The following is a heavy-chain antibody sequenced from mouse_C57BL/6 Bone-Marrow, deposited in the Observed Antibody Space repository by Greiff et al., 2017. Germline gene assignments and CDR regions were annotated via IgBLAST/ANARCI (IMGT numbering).Heavy chain of an antibody. CDR3: ARKITTVVALDY. Sequence: VQLQQSGAELVKPGASVKMSCKASGYTFTSYWITWVKQRPGQGLEWIGDIYPGSGSTNYNEKFKSKATLTVDTSSSTAYMQLSSLTSEDSAVYYCARKITTVVALDYWGQGTTLTVSS. CDR1: GYTFTSYW. CDR2: IYPGSGST. D-gene: IGHD1-1*01. J-gene: IGHJ2*01. V-gene: IGHV1-55*01.